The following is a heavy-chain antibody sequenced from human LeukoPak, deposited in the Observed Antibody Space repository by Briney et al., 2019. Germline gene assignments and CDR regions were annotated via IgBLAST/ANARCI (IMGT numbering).Heavy chain of an antibody. J-gene: IGHJ6*03. CDR3: ARERYYDSSGYYYYYYYMDV. V-gene: IGHV3-72*01. CDR1: GFTFSDHY. CDR2: TRNKANSYTT. D-gene: IGHD3-22*01. Sequence: PGGSLRLSCAASGFTFSDHYMDWVRQAPGKGLEWVGRTRNKANSYTTEYAASVKGRFTISRDDSKNSLYLQMNSLKTEDTAVYYCARERYYDSSGYYYYYYYMDVWGKGTTVTVSS.